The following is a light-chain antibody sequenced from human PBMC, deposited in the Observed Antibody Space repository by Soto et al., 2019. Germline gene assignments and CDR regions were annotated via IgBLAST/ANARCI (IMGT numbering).Light chain of an antibody. CDR3: SSYTSSSTSHV. CDR2: DVS. Sequence: QSVLTQPASVSGSPGQSITISCTGTSSDVGGYNYVSWYQQHPGKAPKLMIYDVSNRPSGVSNRFSSSKSGNTASLTISGLQAEDEADYYCSSYTSSSTSHVFGTGTKLTVL. J-gene: IGLJ1*01. CDR1: SSDVGGYNY. V-gene: IGLV2-14*01.